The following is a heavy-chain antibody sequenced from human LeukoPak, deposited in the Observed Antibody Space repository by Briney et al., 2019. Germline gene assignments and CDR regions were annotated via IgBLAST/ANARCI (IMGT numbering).Heavy chain of an antibody. CDR1: VYTFTIYG. CDR3: ARDPRPIVVVVAATPHAFDI. CDR2: ISAYNGNT. Sequence: ASVKVSFKASVYTFTIYGISWVGQAPGQGLEWMGWISAYNGNTNYAQKLQGRVTMTTDTSTSTAYMELRSLRSDDTAVYYCARDPRPIVVVVAATPHAFDIWGQGTMVTVSS. V-gene: IGHV1-18*01. D-gene: IGHD2-15*01. J-gene: IGHJ3*02.